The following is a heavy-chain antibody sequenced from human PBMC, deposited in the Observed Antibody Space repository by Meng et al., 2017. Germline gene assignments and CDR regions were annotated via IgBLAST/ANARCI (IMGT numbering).Heavy chain of an antibody. CDR1: GYSFTSYW. V-gene: IGHV5-51*01. Sequence: GESLKISCKGSGYSFTSYWIGWVRQMPGKGLEWVGRIYPDDSDTSYSTSFQGQVTISADNSISTAYLQWSSLNASDTAMYYCACSSGWYEDAFDYWGQGTLVTVSS. CDR2: IYPDDSDT. CDR3: ACSSGWYEDAFDY. J-gene: IGHJ4*02. D-gene: IGHD6-19*01.